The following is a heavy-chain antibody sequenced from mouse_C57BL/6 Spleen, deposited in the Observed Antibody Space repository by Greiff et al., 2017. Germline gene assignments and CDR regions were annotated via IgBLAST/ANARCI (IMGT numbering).Heavy chain of an antibody. Sequence: EVKLMESGGGLVQPGGSLSLSCAASGFTFTDYYMSWVRQPPGKALEWLGFIRNKANGYTTEYSASVKGRFTISRDNSQSILYLQMKALRAEDSATYYCARYMLGYFAVWGTETTVTVSP. CDR1: GFTFTDYY. CDR3: ARYMLGYFAV. J-gene: IGHJ1*03. CDR2: IRNKANGYTT. D-gene: IGHD3-1*01. V-gene: IGHV7-3*01.